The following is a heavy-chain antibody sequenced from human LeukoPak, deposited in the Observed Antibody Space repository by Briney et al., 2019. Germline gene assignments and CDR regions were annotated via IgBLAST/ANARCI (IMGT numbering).Heavy chain of an antibody. J-gene: IGHJ4*02. CDR2: IKSKTDGGTT. V-gene: IGHV3-15*01. Sequence: PGGSLRLSCAASGFTFSNAWMSWVRQAPGKGLEWVGRIKSKTDGGTTDYAAPVKGRFTISRDDSKNTLYLQMNSLKTEDTAVYYCTTDGSPPSGWSTWLLDYWGQGTLVTVSS. CDR3: TTDGSPPSGWSTWLLDY. D-gene: IGHD6-19*01. CDR1: GFTFSNAW.